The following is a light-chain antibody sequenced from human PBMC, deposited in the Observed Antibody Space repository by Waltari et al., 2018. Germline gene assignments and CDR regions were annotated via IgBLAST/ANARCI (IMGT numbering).Light chain of an antibody. CDR2: WSS. Sequence: PDSLAVSLGERATINCKSSLSILYSPNNKNYLAWYQHKPGQPPKLLLYWSSTREAGVPDRFSGSGSGTDFTLTINSLQAEDVAVYYCQQYHTTPYTFGQGTKLEIK. CDR3: QQYHTTPYT. V-gene: IGKV4-1*01. J-gene: IGKJ2*01. CDR1: LSILYSPNNKNY.